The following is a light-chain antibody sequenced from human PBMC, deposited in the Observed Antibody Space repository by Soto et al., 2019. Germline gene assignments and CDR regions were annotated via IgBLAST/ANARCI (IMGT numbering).Light chain of an antibody. V-gene: IGKV3-15*01. CDR1: QSVNSN. Sequence: ETVMSQSPATLSVLPGERATLSCRASQSVNSNLAWYQQKLGQAPRVLIYGASTRATGIPDRFSGSGSGTEFILTISSLQSEDFAVYYCQQYNGWPRTFGQGTKVDIK. J-gene: IGKJ1*01. CDR2: GAS. CDR3: QQYNGWPRT.